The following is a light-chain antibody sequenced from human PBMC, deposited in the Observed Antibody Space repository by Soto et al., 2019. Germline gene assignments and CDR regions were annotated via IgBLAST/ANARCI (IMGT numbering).Light chain of an antibody. CDR1: ESISRH. CDR3: QQDSITRAT. V-gene: IGKV1-39*01. CDR2: AAS. Sequence: HMSQSPSSLSASVGYIVTITCRAAESISRHLNWYQQKPGRAPDLLIYAASTLQNGVPSRFTGSGSGTEFTLTITGLQLEDFATYYCQQDSITRATFGQGGRLEI. J-gene: IGKJ5*01.